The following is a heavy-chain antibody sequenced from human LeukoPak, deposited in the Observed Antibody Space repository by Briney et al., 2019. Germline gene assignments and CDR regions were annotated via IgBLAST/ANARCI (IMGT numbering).Heavy chain of an antibody. CDR1: GFTFSSYG. V-gene: IGHV3-33*01. Sequence: GRSLRLSCAASGFTFSSYGMHWVRQAPGKGLEWVAVIWYDGSNKFYADSVKGRFTISRDNSKNTLYLQMNSLRAEDTAVYYCASLGYNSWYAFDYWGQGTLVTVSS. CDR3: ASLGYNSWYAFDY. D-gene: IGHD6-13*01. CDR2: IWYDGSNK. J-gene: IGHJ4*02.